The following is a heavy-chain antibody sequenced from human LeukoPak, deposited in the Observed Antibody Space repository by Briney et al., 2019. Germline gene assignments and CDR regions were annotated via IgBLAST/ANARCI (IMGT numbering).Heavy chain of an antibody. Sequence: PSETLSLTCTVSGGSINSSSYYWGWIRQPPGKGLEWIGSIYYSGNTYYNPSLKSRVTISVDTSKNQFSLKLSSVTAADTAVYYCARGGRTIFGVVIRAAAFDIWGQGTMVTVSS. J-gene: IGHJ3*02. CDR1: GGSINSSSYY. CDR3: ARGGRTIFGVVIRAAAFDI. D-gene: IGHD3-3*01. V-gene: IGHV4-39*07. CDR2: IYYSGNT.